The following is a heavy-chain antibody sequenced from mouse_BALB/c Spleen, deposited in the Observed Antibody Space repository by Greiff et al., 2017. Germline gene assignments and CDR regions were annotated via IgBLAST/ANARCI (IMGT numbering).Heavy chain of an antibody. J-gene: IGHJ3*01. Sequence: QVQLQQSGAELVMPGASVKMSCKASGYTFTDYWMHWVKQRPGQGLEWIGAIDTSDSYTSYNQKFKGKATLTVDESSSTAYMQLSSLTSEDSAVYYCARRDGNYVSWFAYWGQGTLVTVSA. CDR3: ARRDGNYVSWFAY. CDR2: IDTSDSYT. D-gene: IGHD2-1*01. CDR1: GYTFTDYW. V-gene: IGHV1-69*01.